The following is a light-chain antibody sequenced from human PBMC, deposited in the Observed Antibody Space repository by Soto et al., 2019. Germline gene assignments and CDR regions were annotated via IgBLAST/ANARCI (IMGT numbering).Light chain of an antibody. Sequence: QSALTQPASVSGSPGQSITISCTGTSSDVGSYNLVSWYQQHPGKAPKLMIYEVNNRPSGVSYRFSGSKSGNTASLTISGLQAEDEADYYCSSFTSTRTYVFGTGTKLTVL. CDR1: SSDVGSYNL. V-gene: IGLV2-14*02. CDR3: SSFTSTRTYV. CDR2: EVN. J-gene: IGLJ1*01.